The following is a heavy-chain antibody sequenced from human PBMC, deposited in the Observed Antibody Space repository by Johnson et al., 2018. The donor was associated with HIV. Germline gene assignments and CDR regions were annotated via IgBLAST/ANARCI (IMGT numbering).Heavy chain of an antibody. V-gene: IGHV3-66*01. Sequence: VQLVESGGGLVQPGGSLRLSCAASGFTVSSNYMSWVRQAPGKGLEWVSVIYSGDSTYYADSVKGRFTISRDNSKNTLYLQMNSLRAEDTAVYYCAKTEGGVGGDAFDIWGQGTMVTVSS. CDR2: IYSGDST. CDR1: GFTVSSNY. J-gene: IGHJ3*02. D-gene: IGHD3-10*01. CDR3: AKTEGGVGGDAFDI.